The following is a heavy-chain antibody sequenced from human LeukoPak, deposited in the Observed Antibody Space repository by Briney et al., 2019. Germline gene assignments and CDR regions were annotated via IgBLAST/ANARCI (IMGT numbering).Heavy chain of an antibody. Sequence: GGSLRLSCAASGFTVSSSYISWVRQAPGKGLEWVSVIYAGDSTYYADSVKGRFTISRDNFRNTLSLQMNSLRPDDTAIYYCAKDEGVVLSTSFDFGHWGQGTLVAVSS. CDR1: GFTVSSSY. J-gene: IGHJ4*02. D-gene: IGHD3-10*01. V-gene: IGHV3-53*01. CDR2: IYAGDST. CDR3: AKDEGVVLSTSFDFGH.